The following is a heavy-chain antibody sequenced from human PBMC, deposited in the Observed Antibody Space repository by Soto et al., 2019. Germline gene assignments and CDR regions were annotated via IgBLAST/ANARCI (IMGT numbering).Heavy chain of an antibody. V-gene: IGHV1-3*01. CDR1: GYTFTSYA. CDR2: INAGNGNT. J-gene: IGHJ4*02. Sequence: ASVKVSCKASGYTFTSYAMHWVRQAPGQRLEWMGWINAGNGNTKYSQKSQGRVTITRDTSASTAYMELSSLRSEDTAVYYCAIVGSRASRHIDYWGQGTLVTVSS. D-gene: IGHD3-16*01. CDR3: AIVGSRASRHIDY.